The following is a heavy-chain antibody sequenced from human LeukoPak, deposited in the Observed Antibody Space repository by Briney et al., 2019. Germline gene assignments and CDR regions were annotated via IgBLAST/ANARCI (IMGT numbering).Heavy chain of an antibody. J-gene: IGHJ4*02. CDR2: VNRDGSET. V-gene: IGHV3-7*03. CDR1: GFTFSSYA. D-gene: IGHD1-14*01. CDR3: AKLHNLNSDY. Sequence: GGSLRLSCAASGFTFSSYAMSWVRQAPGRGPEWVANVNRDGSETYYLDSVKGRFTISKDNAKNSLYLQMNSLRAEDTAVYYCAKLHNLNSDYWGQGTLVTVSS.